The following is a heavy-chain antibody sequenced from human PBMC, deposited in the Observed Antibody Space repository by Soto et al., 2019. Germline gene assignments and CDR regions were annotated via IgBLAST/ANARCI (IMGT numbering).Heavy chain of an antibody. CDR2: IIPIFGTA. CDR3: APQCRLPPRQGSRYYYYYGMDV. V-gene: IGHV1-69*12. D-gene: IGHD6-19*01. CDR1: GGTFSSYA. J-gene: IGHJ6*01. Sequence: QVQLVQSGAEVKKPGSSVKVSCKASGGTFSSYAISWVRLAPGQGLEWMGGIIPIFGTANYAQKFQGRVTITADESTSTAYMELSSLRSEDTAVDYCAPQCRLPPRQGSRYYYYYGMDVW.